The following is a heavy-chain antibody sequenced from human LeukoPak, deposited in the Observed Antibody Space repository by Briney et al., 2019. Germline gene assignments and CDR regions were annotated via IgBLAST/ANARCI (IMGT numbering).Heavy chain of an antibody. J-gene: IGHJ4*03. D-gene: IGHD3-22*01. CDR2: IWYAGTNK. V-gene: IGHV3-33*01. Sequence: GGSLRLSCAASGFTFGSYGMHWVRQAPGKGLEWVAFIWYAGTNKYYADSVKGRFTISRDNSNNTVYLQMNSLRAEDTAVYYCARDRDSSGYYYLGYFDYWGQGTLVTVSS. CDR3: ARDRDSSGYYYLGYFDY. CDR1: GFTFGSYG.